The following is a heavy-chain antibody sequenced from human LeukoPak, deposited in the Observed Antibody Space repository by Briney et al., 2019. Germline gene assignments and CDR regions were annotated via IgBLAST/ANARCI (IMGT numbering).Heavy chain of an antibody. D-gene: IGHD1-20*01. J-gene: IGHJ4*02. CDR3: VTYAY. CDR2: ISPSGSTI. Sequence: KPGGSLRLSCAASGFTFSDNYLSWIRQAPGKGLEWISYISPSGSTIYYADSVKGRFTISRDSAKNSLYLQMNSLRAEDTALYHCVTYAYWGQGTLVTVSS. CDR1: GFTFSDNY. V-gene: IGHV3-11*04.